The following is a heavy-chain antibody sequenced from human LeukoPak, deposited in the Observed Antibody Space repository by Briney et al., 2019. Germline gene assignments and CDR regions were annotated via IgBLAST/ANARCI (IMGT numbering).Heavy chain of an antibody. J-gene: IGHJ4*02. CDR1: AVTVSSNY. Sequence: PWGSLLLLCSAAAVTVSSNYMSRVLQQPREGVEEGSVNYNGGSTYYADSDTGRCTISRANSKNTLYLQRNSLRGEDTAVYYCATCGRDGYNLDYWGQGTLVTVSS. V-gene: IGHV3-53*01. CDR3: ATCGRDGYNLDY. CDR2: NYNGGST. D-gene: IGHD5-24*01.